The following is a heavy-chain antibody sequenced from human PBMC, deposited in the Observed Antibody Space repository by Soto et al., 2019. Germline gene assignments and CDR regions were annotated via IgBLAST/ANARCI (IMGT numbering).Heavy chain of an antibody. Sequence: PGGSLRLSCAASGFTFSNAWMNWVRQAPGKGLEWVGRIKSKTEGGTTDYAAPVKGRFTISRDDSKNTLYLQMNSLKTEDTAVCYCTTDPWGQKRITIFGVVPPSPRYYYGMDVWGQGTTVTVSS. CDR2: IKSKTEGGTT. CDR3: TTDPWGQKRITIFGVVPPSPRYYYGMDV. V-gene: IGHV3-15*07. J-gene: IGHJ6*02. CDR1: GFTFSNAW. D-gene: IGHD3-3*01.